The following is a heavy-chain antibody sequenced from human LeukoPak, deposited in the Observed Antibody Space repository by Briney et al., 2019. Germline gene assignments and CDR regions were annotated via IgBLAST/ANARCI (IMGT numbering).Heavy chain of an antibody. Sequence: EAAVKVSCKVSGYTLTELSMHWVRQAPGKGREWMGGFDPEDGETIYAQKFQGRVTMTEDTSTDTAYMELSSLRSEDTAVYYCATGRIVIDDAFDIWGQGTMVTVSS. CDR2: FDPEDGET. V-gene: IGHV1-24*01. CDR1: GYTLTELS. J-gene: IGHJ3*02. D-gene: IGHD3-16*02. CDR3: ATGRIVIDDAFDI.